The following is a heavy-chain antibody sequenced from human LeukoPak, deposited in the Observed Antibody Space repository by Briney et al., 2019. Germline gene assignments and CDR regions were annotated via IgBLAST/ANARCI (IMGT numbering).Heavy chain of an antibody. CDR1: GFTFSNAW. V-gene: IGHV3-15*01. CDR3: AKDPLYDSSGYYYNY. D-gene: IGHD3-22*01. J-gene: IGHJ4*02. CDR2: IKSKTDGGTT. Sequence: GGSLRLSCAASGFTFSNAWMSWVRQAPGKGLEWVGRIKSKTDGGTTDYAAPVKGRFTISRDDSKNTLYLQMNSLRAEDTAVYYCAKDPLYDSSGYYYNYWGQGTLVTVSS.